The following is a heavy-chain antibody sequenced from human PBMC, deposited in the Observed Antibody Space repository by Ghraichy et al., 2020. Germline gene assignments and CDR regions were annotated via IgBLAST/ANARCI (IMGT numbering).Heavy chain of an antibody. Sequence: LSLPCAASGFTVSSNYMSWVRQAPGKGLEWVSVIYSGGSTYYADSVKGRFTISRDNSKNTLYLQMNSLRAEDTAVYYCARNQQRYYYDSSGYYGDAFDIWGQGTMVTVSS. CDR3: ARNQQRYYYDSSGYYGDAFDI. J-gene: IGHJ3*02. CDR2: IYSGGST. CDR1: GFTVSSNY. V-gene: IGHV3-53*01. D-gene: IGHD3-22*01.